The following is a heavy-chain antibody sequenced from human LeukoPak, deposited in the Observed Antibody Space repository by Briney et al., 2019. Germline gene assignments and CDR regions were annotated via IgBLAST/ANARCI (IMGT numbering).Heavy chain of an antibody. V-gene: IGHV4-59*01. Sequence: PSETLSLTCIVSGGSISTYYWSWIRQPPGKGLEWIGYFYYSGTTNYNPSLKSRVTISGDTSKNQVSLKLSSVTTADTAVYYCARAVRCLQQPTFDYWGQGILVTVSS. CDR2: FYYSGTT. J-gene: IGHJ4*02. D-gene: IGHD5-24*01. CDR1: GGSISTYY. CDR3: ARAVRCLQQPTFDY.